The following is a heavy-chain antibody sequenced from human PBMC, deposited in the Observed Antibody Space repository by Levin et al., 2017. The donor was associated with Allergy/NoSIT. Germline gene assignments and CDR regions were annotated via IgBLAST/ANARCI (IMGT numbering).Heavy chain of an antibody. CDR2: INHSGST. CDR1: GGSFSGYY. J-gene: IGHJ4*02. Sequence: NASETLSLTCAVYGGSFSGYYWSWIRQPPGKGLEWIGEINHSGSTNYNPSLKSRVTISLDTSKNQFSLKLTSVTAADTAVYYCARDYDGSVDFWGQGTLVTVSS. D-gene: IGHD3-3*01. V-gene: IGHV4-34*01. CDR3: ARDYDGSVDF.